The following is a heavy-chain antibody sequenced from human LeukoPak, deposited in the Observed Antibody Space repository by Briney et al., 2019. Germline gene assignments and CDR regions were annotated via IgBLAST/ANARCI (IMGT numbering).Heavy chain of an antibody. Sequence: PGGSLRLSCAASGFTFSSYAMRWVRQAPGKGLEWVAVISYDGSNKYYADSVKGRFTISRDNSKNTLYLQMNSLRAEDTAVYYCARGYAFDIWGQGTMVTVSS. J-gene: IGHJ3*02. CDR1: GFTFSSYA. V-gene: IGHV3-30-3*01. CDR3: ARGYAFDI. CDR2: ISYDGSNK.